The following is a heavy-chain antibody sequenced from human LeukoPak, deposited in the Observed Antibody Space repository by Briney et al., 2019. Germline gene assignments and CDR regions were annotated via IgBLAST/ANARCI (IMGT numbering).Heavy chain of an antibody. CDR2: IYHSGST. CDR1: GGSISSGGYS. D-gene: IGHD3-3*01. CDR3: ARGGFWSGFSFDY. J-gene: IGHJ4*02. Sequence: PSETLSLTCAVSGGSISSGGYSWSWIRQPPGKGLEWIGYIYHSGSTYYSPSLKSRVTISVDRSKNQFSLKLSSVTAADTAVYYCARGGFWSGFSFDYWGQGTLVTVSS. V-gene: IGHV4-30-2*01.